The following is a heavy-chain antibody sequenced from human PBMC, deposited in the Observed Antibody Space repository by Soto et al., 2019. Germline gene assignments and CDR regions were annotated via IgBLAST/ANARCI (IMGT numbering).Heavy chain of an antibody. J-gene: IGHJ4*02. Sequence: QVQLVQSGAEVKKPGASVKVSCKTSGYTFTSYAFHWVRQAPGQGLEWMGWVNAGDGDTKYSQKFQGRITITRDTSASTSYMELSSLRSEDTAVYYCARDLPGYGDTDYWGQGTLVTVSS. CDR1: GYTFTSYA. D-gene: IGHD4-17*01. V-gene: IGHV1-3*01. CDR3: ARDLPGYGDTDY. CDR2: VNAGDGDT.